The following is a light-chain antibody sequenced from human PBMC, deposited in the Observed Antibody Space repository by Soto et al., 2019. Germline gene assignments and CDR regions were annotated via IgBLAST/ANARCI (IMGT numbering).Light chain of an antibody. CDR3: HQYNSYPWT. V-gene: IGKV1-5*01. J-gene: IGKJ1*01. Sequence: DIQMTQSPSTLSASVGDRLTITCRARTSISAWLAWYQQKPGKAPKLLIYDASILQIGVPSRFSGSGSGTSFTLTISSLKPCDFATYYCHQYNSYPWTFGQGTKVEVK. CDR1: TSISAW. CDR2: DAS.